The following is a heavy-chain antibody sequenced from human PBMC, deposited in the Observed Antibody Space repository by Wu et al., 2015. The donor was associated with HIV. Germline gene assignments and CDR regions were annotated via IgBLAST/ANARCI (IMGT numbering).Heavy chain of an antibody. CDR3: VRGARGMPKGAFDI. J-gene: IGHJ3*02. V-gene: IGHV1-2*02. CDR2: ITPNSGGT. CDR1: GYTFTSYG. D-gene: IGHD3-16*01. Sequence: QVQLVQSGAEVKKPGASVKVSCKASGYTFTSYGISWVRQAPGQGLEWMAWITPNSGGTNSAQMFQGRVTMTRDTSITTVYLELNSLTSDDTAVYYCVRGARGMPKGAFDIWGQGTLVIVSS.